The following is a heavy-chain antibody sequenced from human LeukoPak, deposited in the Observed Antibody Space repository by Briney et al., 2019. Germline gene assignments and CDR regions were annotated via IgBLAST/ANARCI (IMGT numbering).Heavy chain of an antibody. J-gene: IGHJ4*02. CDR1: GGSISSYY. D-gene: IGHD3-3*01. Sequence: LSLTCTVSGGSISSYYWSWIRQPPGKGLEWVSYISRSGTTIYYADFVKGRFTISRDNSKNTLYLQMNSLRSDDTAVYYCARDYVENFWSGYMLYYWGQGTLVTVSS. V-gene: IGHV3-11*01. CDR3: ARDYVENFWSGYMLYY. CDR2: ISRSGTTI.